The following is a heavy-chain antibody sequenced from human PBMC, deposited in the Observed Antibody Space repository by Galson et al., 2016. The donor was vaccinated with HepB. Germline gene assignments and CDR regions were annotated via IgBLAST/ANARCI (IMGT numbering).Heavy chain of an antibody. CDR2: ISYSGST. CDR3: ARAYSGSYCFDP. J-gene: IGHJ5*02. D-gene: IGHD1-26*01. CDR1: GGSINSGGYY. Sequence: TLSLTCSVSGGSINSGGYYWSWIRHHPGKGLEWIGYISYSGSTYYNPSLRSRVTISIDTSKNQFSLNLSSMTAADTAVYYWARAYSGSYCFDPWGQGSLVTVSS. V-gene: IGHV4-31*03.